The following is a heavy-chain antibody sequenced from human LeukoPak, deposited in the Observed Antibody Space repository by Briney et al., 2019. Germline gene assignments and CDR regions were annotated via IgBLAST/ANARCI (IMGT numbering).Heavy chain of an antibody. CDR3: ARDSPSPVWFGEPYDAFDI. J-gene: IGHJ3*02. CDR2: IYYSGST. D-gene: IGHD3-10*01. V-gene: IGHV4-59*01. CDR1: GGSISSYY. Sequence: SETLSLTCTVSGGSISSYYWSWIRQPPGKGLEWIGYIYYSGSTNYNPSLKSRVTISVDTSKNQFSLKLSSVTAADTAVYYCARDSPSPVWFGEPYDAFDIWGQGTMVTVSS.